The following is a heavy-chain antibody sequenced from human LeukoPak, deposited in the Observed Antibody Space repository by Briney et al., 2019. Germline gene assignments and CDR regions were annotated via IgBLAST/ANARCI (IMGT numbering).Heavy chain of an antibody. CDR2: INQGGSVK. Sequence: PGGSLRLSCAASGFSFRDFWMTWVRQAPGKGLEWVANINQGGSVKYYVDPVKGRFTISRDDAKSSLYVQMNSLRDEDTAVYYCARFGYSGWNLEYWGQGTLVTVSS. CDR3: ARFGYSGWNLEY. J-gene: IGHJ4*02. CDR1: GFSFRDFW. V-gene: IGHV3-7*01. D-gene: IGHD5-12*01.